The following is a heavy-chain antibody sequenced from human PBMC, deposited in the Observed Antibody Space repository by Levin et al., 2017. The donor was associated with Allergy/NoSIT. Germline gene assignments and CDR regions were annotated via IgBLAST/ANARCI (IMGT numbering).Heavy chain of an antibody. CDR2: MNPSSGNT. CDR1: GYTFTGYD. D-gene: IGHD5-18*01. Sequence: GESLKISCKASGYTFTGYDINWVRLATGQGLEWMGWMNPSSGNTAYAQKFQGRVTMTRNPSISTAYMELDSLTFEDTAIYYCARGARNTALVTGVYYFDLWGRGSLVTVSS. V-gene: IGHV1-8*01. CDR3: ARGARNTALVTGVYYFDL. J-gene: IGHJ2*01.